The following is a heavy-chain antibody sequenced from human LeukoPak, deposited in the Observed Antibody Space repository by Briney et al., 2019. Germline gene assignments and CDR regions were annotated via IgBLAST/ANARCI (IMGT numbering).Heavy chain of an antibody. V-gene: IGHV3-48*03. D-gene: IGHD3-10*02. CDR1: GFTFSSYE. Sequence: GGSLRLSSAASGFTFSSYEMNWVRQAPGKGLEWVSYISSSGSTIYYADSVKGRFTISRDNAKNSLYLQMNSLRAEDTAVYYCAELGITMIGGVWGKGTTVTVSS. CDR3: AELGITMIGGV. J-gene: IGHJ6*04. CDR2: ISSSGSTI.